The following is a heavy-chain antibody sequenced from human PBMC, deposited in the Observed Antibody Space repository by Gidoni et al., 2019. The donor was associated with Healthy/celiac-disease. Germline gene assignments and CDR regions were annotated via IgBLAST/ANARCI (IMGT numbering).Heavy chain of an antibody. CDR2: ISSSSSTI. CDR1: GFTFSSYS. J-gene: IGHJ6*02. V-gene: IGHV3-48*01. CDR3: AREKEMANYYYGMDV. Sequence: EVQLVESGGGLVQPGGSLRLSCAASGFTFSSYSMNWVRQAPGKGLEWVSYISSSSSTIYYADSVKGRFTISRDNAKNSLYLQMNSLRAEDTAVYYCAREKEMANYYYGMDVWGQGTTVTVSS.